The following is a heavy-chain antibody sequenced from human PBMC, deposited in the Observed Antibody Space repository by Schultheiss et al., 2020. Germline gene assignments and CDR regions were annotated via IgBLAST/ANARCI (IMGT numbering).Heavy chain of an antibody. CDR2: INHSGST. CDR3: ARGIGTRGWFDP. V-gene: IGHV4-34*01. J-gene: IGHJ5*02. Sequence: SATLSLTCAVYGGSFSGYYWSWIRQPPGKGLEWIGEINHSGSTNYNPSLKSRVTISVDTSKNQFSLKLSSVTAADTAVYYCARGIGTRGWFDPWGQGTLVT. CDR1: GGSFSGYY. D-gene: IGHD1-14*01.